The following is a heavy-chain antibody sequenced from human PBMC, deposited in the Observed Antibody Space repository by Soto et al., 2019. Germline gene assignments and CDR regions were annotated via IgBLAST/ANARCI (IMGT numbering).Heavy chain of an antibody. CDR3: VRGNYEKSIDY. J-gene: IGHJ4*02. CDR2: ITSSSTYI. Sequence: GGSLRLSCAASGFTFSTYSMNWVRQAPGKGLEWLSSITSSSTYIYYADSVKGRFTVSRDNAKNSLYLQMNSLRAEDSAIYYCVRGNYEKSIDYWGQGTLVTVSS. V-gene: IGHV3-21*01. CDR1: GFTFSTYS. D-gene: IGHD3-22*01.